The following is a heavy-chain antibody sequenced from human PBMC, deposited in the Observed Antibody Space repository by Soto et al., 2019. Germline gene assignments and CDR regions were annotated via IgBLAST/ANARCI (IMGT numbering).Heavy chain of an antibody. D-gene: IGHD3-22*01. J-gene: IGHJ4*02. CDR3: ARLVYDSSGYRPG. V-gene: IGHV4-39*01. CDR2: IYYSGST. CDR1: GGSISSSNYY. Sequence: QLQLQESGPGLVKPSETLSLTCTVSGGSISSSNYYWGWIRQPPGKGLEWIGSIYYSGSTYYNPSLKSRVPXSXAXXKNQSSLKLSSVTAADTAVYYCARLVYDSSGYRPGWGQGTLVTVSS.